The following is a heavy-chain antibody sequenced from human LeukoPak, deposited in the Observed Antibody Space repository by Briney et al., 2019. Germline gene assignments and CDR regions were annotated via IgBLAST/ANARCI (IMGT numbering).Heavy chain of an antibody. Sequence: GASVKVSCKASGGTFSSYAISWVRQAPGQGLEWMGRIIPILGIANYAQKFQGRVTITADKSTSTAYMELSSLRSEDTAVYYCARVGYPYYYYYGMDVWGQGTTVTVSS. D-gene: IGHD5-12*01. V-gene: IGHV1-69*04. CDR1: GGTFSSYA. CDR3: ARVGYPYYYYYGMDV. CDR2: IIPILGIA. J-gene: IGHJ6*02.